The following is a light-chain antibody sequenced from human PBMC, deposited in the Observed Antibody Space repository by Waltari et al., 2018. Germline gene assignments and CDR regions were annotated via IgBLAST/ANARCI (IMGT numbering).Light chain of an antibody. CDR1: QSVSTW. Sequence: DIQMTQSPSTLSAFVGDRVTITCRASQSVSTWLAWFQQKPGKAPKLVVYKASTLESGVPSSFSGRGSGTEFTRTISSLQPDDFATYYCQQYNSRSPWTFGQGTKVESK. CDR3: QQYNSRSPWT. J-gene: IGKJ1*01. V-gene: IGKV1-5*03. CDR2: KAS.